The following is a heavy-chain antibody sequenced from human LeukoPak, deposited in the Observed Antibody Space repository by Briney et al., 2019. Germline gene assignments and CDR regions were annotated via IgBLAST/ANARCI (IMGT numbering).Heavy chain of an antibody. V-gene: IGHV3-23*01. CDR1: GFAFSNYA. Sequence: PGGSLRLSCAASGFAFSNYAMSWVRQVPGKRLEWVSAISSGAGTTGYADSVKGRFTISRVKSKSTIYLQMNSLRAEDTAVYYCAKDLEQSYSGWSTSYDAWGQGTLVTVSS. CDR3: AKDLEQSYSGWSTSYDA. CDR2: ISSGAGTT. D-gene: IGHD6-19*01. J-gene: IGHJ5*02.